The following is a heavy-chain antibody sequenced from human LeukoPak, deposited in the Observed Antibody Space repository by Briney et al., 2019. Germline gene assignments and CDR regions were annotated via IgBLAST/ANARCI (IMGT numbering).Heavy chain of an antibody. CDR1: GFSFNRRG. CDR2: IRRDGSKK. J-gene: IGHJ6*03. D-gene: IGHD3-3*01. CDR3: AKGLWLGLWFLSYYYMDV. V-gene: IGHV3-30*02. Sequence: GGSLRLSCAASGFSFNRRGMHWVRQAPGKGLEWVAIIRRDGSKKYYADSVKGRFTISRDNSKNTLYLQMSSLRAEDTAVYYCAKGLWLGLWFLSYYYMDVWGKGTTVTVSS.